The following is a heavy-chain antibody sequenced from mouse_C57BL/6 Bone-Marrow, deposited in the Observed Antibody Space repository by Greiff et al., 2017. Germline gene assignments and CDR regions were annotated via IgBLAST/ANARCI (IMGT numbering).Heavy chain of an antibody. V-gene: IGHV5-6*01. D-gene: IGHD2-4*01. Sequence: EVKLVESGGDLVKPGGSLKLSCAASGFTFSSYGMSWVRQTPDKRLEWVATISSGGSYTYYPDSVKGRFTISRDNAKNTLYLQMSSLKSEDTAMYYCARRGIYYDYDWYFDVWGTGTMVTVSS. CDR2: ISSGGSYT. J-gene: IGHJ1*03. CDR3: ARRGIYYDYDWYFDV. CDR1: GFTFSSYG.